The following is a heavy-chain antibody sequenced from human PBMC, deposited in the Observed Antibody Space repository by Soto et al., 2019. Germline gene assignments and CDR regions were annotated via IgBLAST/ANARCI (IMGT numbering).Heavy chain of an antibody. CDR2: TYYRSKWYN. V-gene: IGHV6-1*01. Sequence: SQTLSLTCAISGDSVSSNSAAWNWIRQSPSRGLEWLGRTYYRSKWYNDYAVSVKSRITINPDTSKNQFSLQLNSVTPEDTAVYYCARAPSIAARHYYYYYMDVWGKGTTVTVSS. J-gene: IGHJ6*03. D-gene: IGHD6-6*01. CDR3: ARAPSIAARHYYYYYMDV. CDR1: GDSVSSNSAA.